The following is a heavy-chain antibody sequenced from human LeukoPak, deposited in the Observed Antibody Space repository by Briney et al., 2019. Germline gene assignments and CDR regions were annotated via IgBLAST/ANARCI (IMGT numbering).Heavy chain of an antibody. CDR3: AREGGGTLSY. CDR2: INHSGST. J-gene: IGHJ4*02. D-gene: IGHD3-16*01. Sequence: SETLSLTCVVYGGSFSGYYWSWIRQPPGKGLEWIGEINHSGSTNYNPSLKSRVTISVDTSKNQFSLKLSSVTAADTAVYYCAREGGGTLSYWGQGTLVTVSS. CDR1: GGSFSGYY. V-gene: IGHV4-34*01.